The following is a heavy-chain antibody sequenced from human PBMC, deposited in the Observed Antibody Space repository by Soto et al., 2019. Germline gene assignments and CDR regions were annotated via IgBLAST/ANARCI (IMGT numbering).Heavy chain of an antibody. D-gene: IGHD6-6*01. CDR2: INHSGRT. Sequence: QVHLQQWGAGLLKTSATLSLTCAVYGGSFRSYYWRWIRQPPGKGLEWIGEINHSGRTKYNPSRKSRVTSSVDTSKNQCSLKVNSVSAEDTAVYYCARTSRFDSWGQGALVTVSS. V-gene: IGHV4-34*02. CDR3: ARTSRFDS. CDR1: GGSFRSYY. J-gene: IGHJ4*02.